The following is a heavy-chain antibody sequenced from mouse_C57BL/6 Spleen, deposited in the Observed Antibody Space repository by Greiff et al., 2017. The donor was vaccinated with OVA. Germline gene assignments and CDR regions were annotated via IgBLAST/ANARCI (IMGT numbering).Heavy chain of an antibody. D-gene: IGHD1-1*01. V-gene: IGHV5-17*01. CDR2: ISSGSSTI. J-gene: IGHJ1*03. CDR1: GFTFSDYG. Sequence: EVQGVESGGGLVKPGGSLKLSCAASGFTFSDYGMHWVRQAPEKGLEWVAYISSGSSTIYYADTVKGRFTIPRDNAKNTLFLKMTSLRSEDTAMYYCARRFITTVVAHWYFDVWGTGTTVTVSS. CDR3: ARRFITTVVAHWYFDV.